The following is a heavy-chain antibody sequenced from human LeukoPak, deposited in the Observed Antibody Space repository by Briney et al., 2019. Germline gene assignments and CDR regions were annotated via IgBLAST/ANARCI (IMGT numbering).Heavy chain of an antibody. CDR1: GGSISSYY. J-gene: IGHJ5*02. Sequence: NPSETLSLTCTVSGGSISSYYWSWIRQPPGKGLEWIGYIYYSGSTNYNPSLKSRVTISVDTSKNQFSLKLSSVTAADTAVYYCARRPSTGTGDYNWFDPWGQGTLVTVSS. CDR3: ARRPSTGTGDYNWFDP. CDR2: IYYSGST. V-gene: IGHV4-59*12. D-gene: IGHD1-7*01.